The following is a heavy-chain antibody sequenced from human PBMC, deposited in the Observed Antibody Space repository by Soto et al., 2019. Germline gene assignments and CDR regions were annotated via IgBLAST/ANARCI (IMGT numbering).Heavy chain of an antibody. V-gene: IGHV3-48*03. J-gene: IGHJ4*02. CDR3: AIEVVAATKGVNY. D-gene: IGHD2-15*01. CDR2: ISSSGSTI. CDR1: GFTFSSYE. Sequence: GGSLRFSCAASGFTFSSYEMNWVRQAPGKGLEWVSYISSSGSTIYYADSVKGRFTISRDNAKNSLYLQMNSLRAEDTAVYYCAIEVVAATKGVNYWGQGTLVTVSS.